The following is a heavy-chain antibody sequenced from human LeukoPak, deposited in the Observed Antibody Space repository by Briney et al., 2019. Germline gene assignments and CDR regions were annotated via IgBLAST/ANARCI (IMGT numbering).Heavy chain of an antibody. CDR3: AKDIATVTTPDY. V-gene: IGHV3-43*01. D-gene: IGHD4-17*01. CDR1: GFTFDDYT. CDR2: ISWDGGST. J-gene: IGHJ4*02. Sequence: GGSLRLSCAASGFTFDDYTMHWVRQAPGKGLEWVSLISWDGGSTYYADSVKGRFTISRDNSKNSLYLQMNSLRTEVTALYYCAKDIATVTTPDYWGQGTLVTVSS.